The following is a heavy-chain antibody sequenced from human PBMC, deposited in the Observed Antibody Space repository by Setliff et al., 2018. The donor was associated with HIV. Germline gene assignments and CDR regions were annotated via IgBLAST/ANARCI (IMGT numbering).Heavy chain of an antibody. D-gene: IGHD2-8*01. J-gene: IGHJ5*02. CDR2: IFYTGST. V-gene: IGHV4-39*01. CDR3: ARRGRDGVLIVFATGFGP. Sequence: SETLSLTCSVSGGSISSSTYYWGWIRQPPGKGLEWIGDIFYTGSTYYTPSLKSRVALSIDTSEIRFSLRLNSVTAADTGVYYCARRGRDGVLIVFATGFGPWGQGTLVTVSS. CDR1: GGSISSSTYY.